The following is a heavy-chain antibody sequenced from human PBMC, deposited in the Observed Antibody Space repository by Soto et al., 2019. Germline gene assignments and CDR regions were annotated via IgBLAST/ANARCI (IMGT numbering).Heavy chain of an antibody. Sequence: ASVKVSCKASGYTFTSYDINWVRQATGQGLEWMGWMNPNSGNTGYAQKFQGRVTMTRNTSISTDSMELSSLRSEDTAVYYCARVRSQLRYFDWLFPSDYYYYMDVWGKGTTVTVSS. CDR2: MNPNSGNT. CDR3: ARVRSQLRYFDWLFPSDYYYYMDV. CDR1: GYTFTSYD. V-gene: IGHV1-8*01. D-gene: IGHD3-9*01. J-gene: IGHJ6*03.